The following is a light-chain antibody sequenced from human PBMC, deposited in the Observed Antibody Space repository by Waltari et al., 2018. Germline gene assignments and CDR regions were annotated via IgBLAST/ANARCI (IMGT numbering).Light chain of an antibody. V-gene: IGLV3-19*01. CDR3: LSRDTTSTRV. Sequence: SSELTQDPAVSVALGQTVSITCPGDSLRRYYASWYQQRPGQAPILILYGQDNRPSGIPDRFSGSTSGNTASLTITGAQAEDEADYYCLSRDTTSTRVFGGGTRLTV. CDR1: SLRRYY. CDR2: GQD. J-gene: IGLJ3*02.